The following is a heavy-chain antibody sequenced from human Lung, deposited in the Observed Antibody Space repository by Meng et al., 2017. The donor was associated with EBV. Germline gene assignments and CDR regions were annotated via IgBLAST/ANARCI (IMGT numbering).Heavy chain of an antibody. V-gene: IGHV4-39*07. J-gene: IGHJ5*02. CDR1: GGSISSSSHY. CDR2: IHYSGRT. Sequence: QESGPGLVKPSETLSLTCTVSGGSISSSSHYWDWIRQSPGKGLQWIGSIHYSGRTSYNPSLKSRVTISVDTSKNQFSLKLSSVVAADTAVYYCAREVPMIVMNWLDPWGQGTLVTVSS. D-gene: IGHD3-22*01. CDR3: AREVPMIVMNWLDP.